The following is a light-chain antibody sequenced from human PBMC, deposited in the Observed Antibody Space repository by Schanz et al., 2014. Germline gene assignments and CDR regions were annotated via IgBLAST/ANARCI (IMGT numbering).Light chain of an antibody. CDR3: CSYAGSSTWV. CDR2: DVS. V-gene: IGLV2-23*02. CDR1: SSDIGGYNF. Sequence: HSALTQPPSASGSPGQSVTISCTGTSSDIGGYNFVSWYQQHPGEAPKLMIYDVSNRPSGVSNRFSGSKSGNTAFLTISGLLAEDEADYYCCSYAGSSTWVFGGGTKLTVL. J-gene: IGLJ3*02.